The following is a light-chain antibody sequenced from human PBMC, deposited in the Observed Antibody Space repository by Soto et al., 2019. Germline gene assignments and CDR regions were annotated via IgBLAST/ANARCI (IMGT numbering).Light chain of an antibody. CDR3: QTWGTGIRV. V-gene: IGLV4-69*01. CDR2: LNSDGSH. CDR1: SGHSNYA. Sequence: HLVLTQSPSASASLGASVKLTCTLSSGHSNYAIAWHQQQPEKGPRYLMKLNSDGSHSKGDGIPDRFSGSSSGAERYLTISSLQSEDEADYYCQTWGTGIRVFGGGTKLTVL. J-gene: IGLJ3*02.